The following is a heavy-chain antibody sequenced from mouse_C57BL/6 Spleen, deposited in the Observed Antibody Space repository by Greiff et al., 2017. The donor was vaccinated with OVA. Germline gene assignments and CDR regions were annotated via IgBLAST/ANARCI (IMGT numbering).Heavy chain of an antibody. CDR1: GFTFSSYA. Sequence: DVMLVESGGGLVKPGGSLKLSCAASGFTFSSYAMSWVRQTPEKRLEWVATISDGGSYTYYPDNVKGRFTISRDNAKNNLYLQMSHLKSEDTAMYYCARASNYAYAMDYWGQGTSVTVSS. CDR3: ARASNYAYAMDY. D-gene: IGHD2-5*01. V-gene: IGHV5-4*03. CDR2: ISDGGSYT. J-gene: IGHJ4*01.